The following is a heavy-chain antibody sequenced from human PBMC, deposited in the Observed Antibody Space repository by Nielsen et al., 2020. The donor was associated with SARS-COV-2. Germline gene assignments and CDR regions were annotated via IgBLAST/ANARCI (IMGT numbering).Heavy chain of an antibody. V-gene: IGHV1-3*01. CDR1: GYTFTSYA. CDR2: INAGNGNT. J-gene: IGHJ5*02. Sequence: ASVKVSCKASGYTFTSYAMHWVRQAPGQRLEWMGWINAGNGNTKYSQKFQGRVTITRDTSASTAYMELSSLRSEATAVYYCARDRSSWYSLRNWFDPWGQGTLVTVSS. D-gene: IGHD6-13*01. CDR3: ARDRSSWYSLRNWFDP.